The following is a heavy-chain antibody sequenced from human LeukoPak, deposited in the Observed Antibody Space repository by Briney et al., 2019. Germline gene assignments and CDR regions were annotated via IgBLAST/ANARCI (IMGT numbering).Heavy chain of an antibody. CDR2: IYYSGSS. J-gene: IGHJ4*02. CDR3: AREMAASTGYFDY. D-gene: IGHD5-24*01. V-gene: IGHV4-59*01. CDR1: GGSISSYY. Sequence: SETLSLTCTVSGGSISSYYWSWIRQPPGKGLEWIGYIYYSGSSNYNPSLKSRVTISLDTSKNQFSLKLTSVTAADTAVYYCAREMAASTGYFDYWGQGTLVTVSS.